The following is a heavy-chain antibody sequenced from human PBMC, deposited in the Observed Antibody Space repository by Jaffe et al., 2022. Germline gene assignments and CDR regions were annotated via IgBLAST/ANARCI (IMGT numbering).Heavy chain of an antibody. CDR1: GFSLSTSGVG. D-gene: IGHD2-2*01. CDR3: AHSAGYCSSTSCYGGFGAFDI. CDR2: IYWDDDK. Sequence: QITLKESGPTLVKPTQTLTLTCTFSGFSLSTSGVGVGWIRQPPGKALEWLALIYWDDDKRYSPSLKSRLTITKDTSKNQVVLTMTNMDPVDTATYYCAHSAGYCSSTSCYGGFGAFDIWGQGTMVTVSS. V-gene: IGHV2-5*02. J-gene: IGHJ3*02.